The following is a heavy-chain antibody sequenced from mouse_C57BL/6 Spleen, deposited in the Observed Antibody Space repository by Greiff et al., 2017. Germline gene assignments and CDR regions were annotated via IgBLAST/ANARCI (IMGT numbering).Heavy chain of an antibody. V-gene: IGHV1-9*01. CDR3: ANSPIYDGNYYYAMDS. D-gene: IGHD2-1*01. CDR1: GYTFTGYW. CDR2: ILPGSGST. J-gene: IGHJ4*01. Sequence: VQLQQSGAELMKPGASVKLSCKATGYTFTGYWMEWVKQRPGHGLEWIGEILPGSGSTNYNEKFKGKATFTADTSSNTAYMQLSSLTTEDSAIYYWANSPIYDGNYYYAMDSWGQGTSVTASS.